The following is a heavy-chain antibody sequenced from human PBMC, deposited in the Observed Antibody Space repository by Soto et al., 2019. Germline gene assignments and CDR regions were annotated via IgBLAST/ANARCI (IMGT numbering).Heavy chain of an antibody. Sequence: LSLTCTVSGGSISSGDDYWSWIRQHPGKGLEWIGTIYFSGTTYYNPSLKSRVTISVDTSKSQLSLQLSSVTAAGAAVYYCARRDRSGFCYWLDTWGQGTLVT. CDR2: IYFSGTT. CDR3: ARRDRSGFCYWLDT. CDR1: GGSISSGDDY. D-gene: IGHD3-22*01. V-gene: IGHV4-31*03. J-gene: IGHJ5*02.